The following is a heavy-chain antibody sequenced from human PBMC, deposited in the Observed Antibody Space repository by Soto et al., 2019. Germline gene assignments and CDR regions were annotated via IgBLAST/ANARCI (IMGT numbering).Heavy chain of an antibody. D-gene: IGHD4-4*01. CDR3: ARSDNYVPFEY. Sequence: SETLSLTCPVSGGSISSGYYKWSWIRQPPGKGLEWIGYIYYSGYNYNNPSLKSRVTMSVDTSKNLFSLKLSSVTAADTAVYYCARSDNYVPFEYWGQGTLVTVSS. V-gene: IGHV4-30-4*01. CDR1: GGSISSGYYK. CDR2: IYYSGYN. J-gene: IGHJ4*02.